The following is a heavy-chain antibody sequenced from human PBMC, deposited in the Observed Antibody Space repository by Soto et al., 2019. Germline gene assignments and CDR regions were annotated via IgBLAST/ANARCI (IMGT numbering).Heavy chain of an antibody. D-gene: IGHD1-1*01. Sequence: HLVESGGDLVKPGGSLRLSCAASGFMFSSAWMSWVRQAPGKELEWVGRIKSKRDGGTTDYAPPVKGRFVISRDDSKNTLYLQMNSLKTDDTAVYYCVEGWNDFWGQGTLVAVSS. CDR1: GFMFSSAW. CDR2: IKSKRDGGTT. V-gene: IGHV3-15*01. J-gene: IGHJ4*02. CDR3: VEGWNDF.